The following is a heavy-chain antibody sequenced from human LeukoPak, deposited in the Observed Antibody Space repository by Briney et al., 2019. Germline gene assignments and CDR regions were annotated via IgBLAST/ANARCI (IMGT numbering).Heavy chain of an antibody. D-gene: IGHD5-12*01. CDR2: INPNSGGT. Sequence: ASVKVSCKASGYTFTGYYMHWVRQAPGRGLEWMGWINPNSGGTNYAQKFQGRVTMTRDTSISTAYMELSRLRSDDTAVYYCARDMSPDIVATIPPGWFDPWGQGTLVTVSS. V-gene: IGHV1-2*02. CDR3: ARDMSPDIVATIPPGWFDP. J-gene: IGHJ5*02. CDR1: GYTFTGYY.